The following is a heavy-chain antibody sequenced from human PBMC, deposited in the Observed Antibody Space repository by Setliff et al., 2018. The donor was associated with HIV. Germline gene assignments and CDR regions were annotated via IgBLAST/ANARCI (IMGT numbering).Heavy chain of an antibody. Sequence: SETLSLTCTVSGGSISSYYWSWIRQPPGEGLEWIGYIFYSGSTNYNPSLKSRVTISLDTSKNQFSLKLTSVTAADTAVHYCASAGSGTRAPPRYWGQGTLVTVSS. J-gene: IGHJ4*02. CDR3: ASAGSGTRAPPRY. D-gene: IGHD1-1*01. CDR1: GGSISSYY. V-gene: IGHV4-59*01. CDR2: IFYSGST.